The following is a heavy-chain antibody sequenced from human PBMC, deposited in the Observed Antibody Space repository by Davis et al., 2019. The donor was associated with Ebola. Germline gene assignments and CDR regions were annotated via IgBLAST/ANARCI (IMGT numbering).Heavy chain of an antibody. CDR3: ARGGYYLDH. CDR2: INIDSTSI. J-gene: IGHJ4*02. V-gene: IGHV3-11*06. CDR1: GFTFSDFH. Sequence: PGRSLRLSCEASGFTFSDFHIHWIRQAPGKGLEWLAYINIDSTSIMYADSVKGRLTITRDNARTPVFLQMNSLRDEDTAVYFCARGGYYLDHWGQGNPVAVSS.